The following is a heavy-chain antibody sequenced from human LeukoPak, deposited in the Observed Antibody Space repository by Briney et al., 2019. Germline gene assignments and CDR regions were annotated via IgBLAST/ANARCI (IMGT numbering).Heavy chain of an antibody. Sequence: SETLSLTCTVSGYSISSGYYWGWIRQPPGKGLEWIGSIYYSGSTYYNPSLKSRVTISVDTSKNQFSLKLSSVTAADTAVYYCARDGDSSGYSRFDYWGQGTLVTVSS. V-gene: IGHV4-38-2*02. CDR3: ARDGDSSGYSRFDY. CDR1: GYSISSGYY. CDR2: IYYSGST. D-gene: IGHD3-22*01. J-gene: IGHJ4*02.